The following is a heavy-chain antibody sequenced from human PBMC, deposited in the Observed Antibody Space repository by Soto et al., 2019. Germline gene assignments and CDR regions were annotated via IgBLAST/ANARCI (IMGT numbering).Heavy chain of an antibody. J-gene: IGHJ5*01. D-gene: IGHD3-3*01. V-gene: IGHV1-18*04. CDR3: ARDSQLQCYGVVVPTWFDY. CDR2: ISTYNGNI. Sequence: GASVKVSCKSSGYSFTSYGISWVRQAPGQGLEWMGWISTYNGNIHYAQNFKGRVNMTTDASTRTVYMQLSSLRSDDTAVYYCARDSQLQCYGVVVPTWFDYWGQGPLVTVSS. CDR1: GYSFTSYG.